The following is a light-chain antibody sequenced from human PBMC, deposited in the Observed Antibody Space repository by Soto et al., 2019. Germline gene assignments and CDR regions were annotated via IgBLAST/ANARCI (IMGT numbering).Light chain of an antibody. Sequence: EIVMTQSPATLSVSPGERATLSCRASQSVSSNLAWYQQKPGQAPRLLIYGASGRATGIPARFSGSGSGTEFTLTISSLQSEDFAVYYCQQRYHWPITFRQGTRLEIK. CDR2: GAS. CDR3: QQRYHWPIT. CDR1: QSVSSN. V-gene: IGKV3-15*01. J-gene: IGKJ5*01.